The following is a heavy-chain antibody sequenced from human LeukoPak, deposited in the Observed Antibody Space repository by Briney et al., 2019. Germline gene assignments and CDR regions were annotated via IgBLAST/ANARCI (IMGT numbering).Heavy chain of an antibody. V-gene: IGHV1-18*01. CDR3: ARGMTTVTPGAFDI. CDR1: GYTFTSFG. Sequence: ASVKVSCKASGYTFTSFGISWVRQAPGQGLEWMGWISAYNGNTNYAQKLQGRVTMTTDTSTSTAYMELRSLRSDDTAVYYCARGMTTVTPGAFDIWGQGTMVTVSS. CDR2: ISAYNGNT. D-gene: IGHD4-17*01. J-gene: IGHJ3*02.